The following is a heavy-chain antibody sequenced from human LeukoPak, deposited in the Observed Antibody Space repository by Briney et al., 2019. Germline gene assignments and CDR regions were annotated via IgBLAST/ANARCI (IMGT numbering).Heavy chain of an antibody. CDR3: ARGALGYCSGGSCYSGTGWFDP. V-gene: IGHV3-21*01. Sequence: PGGSLRLSCAASGFTFSSYSMNWVRQAPGKGLEWVSSISSSSSYIYYADSVKGRFTISRDNAKNSLYLQMNSLRAEDTAVYYCARGALGYCSGGSCYSGTGWFDPWGQGTLVTVSS. CDR2: ISSSSSYI. J-gene: IGHJ5*02. D-gene: IGHD2-15*01. CDR1: GFTFSSYS.